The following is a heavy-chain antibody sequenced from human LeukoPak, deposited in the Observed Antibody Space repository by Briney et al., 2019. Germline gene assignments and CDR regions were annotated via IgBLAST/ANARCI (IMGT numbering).Heavy chain of an antibody. CDR2: ISYDGSNK. CDR1: GFTFSSYG. CDR3: AKDRGSSGDVNFDY. D-gene: IGHD6-19*01. Sequence: GGSLRPSCAASGFTFSSYGMHWVRQAPGKGLEWVAVISYDGSNKYYADSVKGRFTISRDNSKNTLYLQMNSLRAEDTAVYYCAKDRGSSGDVNFDYWGQGTLVTVSS. J-gene: IGHJ4*02. V-gene: IGHV3-30*18.